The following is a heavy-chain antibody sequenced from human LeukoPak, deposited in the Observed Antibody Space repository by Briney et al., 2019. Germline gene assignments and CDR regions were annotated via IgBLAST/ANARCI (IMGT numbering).Heavy chain of an antibody. V-gene: IGHV3-48*03. Sequence: GGSLRPSCVVSGFTFSSFEMNWVRQAPGKGLEWISYISNYGSTVYYADSVKGRFTISRDNAKNSLSLQMNSLRADDTAVYYCARDPGSTWPFDYWGQGTLVTVSS. CDR3: ARDPGSTWPFDY. D-gene: IGHD6-13*01. CDR1: GFTFSSFE. CDR2: ISNYGSTV. J-gene: IGHJ4*02.